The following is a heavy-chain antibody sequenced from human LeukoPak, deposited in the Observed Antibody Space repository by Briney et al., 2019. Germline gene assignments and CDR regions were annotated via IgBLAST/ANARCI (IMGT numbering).Heavy chain of an antibody. CDR1: GFTFSDYY. J-gene: IGHJ4*02. D-gene: IGHD6-13*01. CDR3: ARDGRASIAAAGGGIDY. Sequence: GGSLRLSCAASGFTFSDYYMSWIRQAPGKGLEWVSYISSSSSYTNYADSVKGRFTISRDNAKNSLYLQMNSLRAEDTAVYYCARDGRASIAAAGGGIDYWGQGTLVTVSS. CDR2: ISSSSSYT. V-gene: IGHV3-11*05.